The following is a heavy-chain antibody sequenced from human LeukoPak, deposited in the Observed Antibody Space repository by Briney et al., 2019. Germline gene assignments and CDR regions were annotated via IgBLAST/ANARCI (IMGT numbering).Heavy chain of an antibody. V-gene: IGHV1-8*02. J-gene: IGHJ5*02. CDR1: GYTFTSYG. CDR3: ATRRGYSYGPNWFDP. D-gene: IGHD5-18*01. Sequence: ASVKVSCKASGYTFTSYGISWVRQAPGQGLEWMGWMNPNSGNTGYAQKFQGRVTMTRNTSISTAYMELSSLRSEDTAVYYCATRRGYSYGPNWFDPWGQGTLVTVSS. CDR2: MNPNSGNT.